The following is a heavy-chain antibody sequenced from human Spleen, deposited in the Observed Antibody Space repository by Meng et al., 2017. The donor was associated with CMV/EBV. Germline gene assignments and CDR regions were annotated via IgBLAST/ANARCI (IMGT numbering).Heavy chain of an antibody. CDR1: GYTFTGYY. Sequence: CHASGYTFTGYYIHWVRQAPGQGLEWMGWINPDSGGTNYAQKFQGGVTMTRDTSISTAYMELSRLRSDDTAVYYCARTYDLKGWYFDLWGRGTLVTVSS. V-gene: IGHV1-2*02. J-gene: IGHJ2*01. CDR3: ARTYDLKGWYFDL. CDR2: INPDSGGT. D-gene: IGHD3-3*01.